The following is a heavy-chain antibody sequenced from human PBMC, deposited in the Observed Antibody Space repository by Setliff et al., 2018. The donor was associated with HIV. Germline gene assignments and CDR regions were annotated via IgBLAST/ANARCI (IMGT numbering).Heavy chain of an antibody. CDR1: GGSISSCY. V-gene: IGHV4-59*08. CDR3: ARHQGKYYDSSGYSGWFFDL. D-gene: IGHD3-22*01. CDR2: VYYTGST. J-gene: IGHJ2*01. Sequence: KTSETLSLTCTVSGGSISSCYWSWIRQPPGKGLEWIGYVYYTGSTNYNPSLKSRVTISIDTSKNQFSLKLSSVTAADTAVYYCARHQGKYYDSSGYSGWFFDLWGRGTLVTVSS.